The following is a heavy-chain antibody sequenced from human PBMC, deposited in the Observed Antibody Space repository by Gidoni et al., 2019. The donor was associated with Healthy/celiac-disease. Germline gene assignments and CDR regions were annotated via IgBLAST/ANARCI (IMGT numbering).Heavy chain of an antibody. J-gene: IGHJ4*02. CDR2: INPSGGST. CDR3: ATPLFLTDALDY. CDR1: GYTFTSYY. Sequence: QVQLVQSGAEVKKPGASVKVSCKASGYTFTSYYMHWVRQAPGQGLEWMGIINPSGGSTSYAQKFQGRVTMTRDTSTSTVYMELSSLRSEDTAVYYCATPLFLTDALDYWGQGTLVTVSS. D-gene: IGHD3-16*01. V-gene: IGHV1-46*01.